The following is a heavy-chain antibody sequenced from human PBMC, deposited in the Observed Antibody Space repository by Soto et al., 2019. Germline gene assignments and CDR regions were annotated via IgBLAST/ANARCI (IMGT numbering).Heavy chain of an antibody. CDR3: AREMWTRTGPQNFFDY. J-gene: IGHJ4*02. V-gene: IGHV1-18*01. D-gene: IGHD2-21*01. CDR1: SYTFTSYG. Sequence: QVQLVQSEGEVRQPGASVKVSCRASSYTFTSYGIIWVRQAPGQGLEWMGYISPSSGVTRYAQNLQGRVTLTTDTSTTTAYMELRSLSSDDTAVYYCAREMWTRTGPQNFFDYWGLGALVTVSS. CDR2: ISPSSGVT.